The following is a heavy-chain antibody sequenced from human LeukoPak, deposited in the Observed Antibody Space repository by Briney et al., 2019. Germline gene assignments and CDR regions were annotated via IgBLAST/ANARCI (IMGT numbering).Heavy chain of an antibody. J-gene: IGHJ4*02. D-gene: IGHD3-22*01. V-gene: IGHV3-23*01. CDR2: IGGSGGGSGGST. Sequence: GGSLRLSCAASGFTFSSYAMSWVRQAPGKGLEWVSAIGGSGGGSGGSTYYADSVKGRFTISRDNSKNSLYLEMNSLRVEDTAVYYCARDSSGYQWGQGTLVTVSS. CDR3: ARDSSGYQ. CDR1: GFTFSSYA.